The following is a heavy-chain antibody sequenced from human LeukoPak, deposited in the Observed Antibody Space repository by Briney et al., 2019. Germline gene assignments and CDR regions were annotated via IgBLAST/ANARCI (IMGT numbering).Heavy chain of an antibody. CDR3: ATGYSSTWYYFDY. CDR1: GGSISSYD. J-gene: IGHJ4*02. V-gene: IGHV4-59*01. Sequence: NPSETLSLTCTVSGGSISSYDWTWIRQPPGKGLEWIGYIYHSGSTNYNPSLKSRVTISADTSKDQFSLKLASVTAADTAVYYCATGYSSTWYYFDYWGQGTLVTVSS. CDR2: IYHSGST. D-gene: IGHD6-13*01.